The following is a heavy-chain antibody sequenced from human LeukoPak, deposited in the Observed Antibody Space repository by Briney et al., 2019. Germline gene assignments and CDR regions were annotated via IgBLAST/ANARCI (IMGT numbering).Heavy chain of an antibody. J-gene: IGHJ6*03. CDR3: ARDLSPLVTIYMDV. CDR2: ISGSGSST. D-gene: IGHD1-26*01. V-gene: IGHV3-23*01. Sequence: GGSLRLSCAASGFTFSTYAMSWVRRAPGKGLEWVSVISGSGSSTYYADSVKGRFTISRDNAKNSLYLQMNSLRAEDTAVYYCARDLSPLVTIYMDVWGKGTTVTVSS. CDR1: GFTFSTYA.